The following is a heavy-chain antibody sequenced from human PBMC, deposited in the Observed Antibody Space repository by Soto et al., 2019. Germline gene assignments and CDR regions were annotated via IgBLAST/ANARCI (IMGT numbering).Heavy chain of an antibody. Sequence: QVQLQQWGAGLLKPSETLSLTCAVYGGSFTGYYWTWIRQTPGKGLEWIGEINYRGSSYYNPSLESRISMAVXTXXXQXPLKLRSVTAADTAVYFCVRGQPHRITIFEVVIRSYDYGMDVWGQGTTVTVSS. V-gene: IGHV4-34*01. CDR1: GGSFTGYY. D-gene: IGHD3-3*02. CDR2: INYRGSS. J-gene: IGHJ6*02. CDR3: VRGQPHRITIFEVVIRSYDYGMDV.